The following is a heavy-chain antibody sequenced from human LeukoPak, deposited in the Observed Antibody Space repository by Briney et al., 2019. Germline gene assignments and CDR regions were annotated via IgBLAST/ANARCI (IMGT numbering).Heavy chain of an antibody. J-gene: IGHJ4*02. CDR2: INPNNGGT. Sequence: GASVKVSCTASGYTFTGDYMHWVRQAPGQGLEWMGRINPNNGGTNYAQKFQGRVTMTRDTSISTAYMELSRLRSDDTAVYYCARDRGGSYSDYWGQGTLVTVSS. D-gene: IGHD1-26*01. CDR1: GYTFTGDY. CDR3: ARDRGGSYSDY. V-gene: IGHV1-2*06.